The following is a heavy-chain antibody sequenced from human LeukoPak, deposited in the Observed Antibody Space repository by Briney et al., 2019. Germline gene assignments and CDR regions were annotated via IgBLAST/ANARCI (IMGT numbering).Heavy chain of an antibody. D-gene: IGHD3-22*01. CDR1: GGSISSYY. CDR3: ARGFYDSSGYSEPFDY. V-gene: IGHV4-59*01. J-gene: IGHJ4*02. CDR2: IYYSGST. Sequence: PSETLSLTCTVSGGSISSYYWNWIRQPPGKGLEWTGYIYYSGSTNYNASLKSRVTISIDTSKNQFSLKLSSVTAADTAVYYCARGFYDSSGYSEPFDYWGQGTLVTVSP.